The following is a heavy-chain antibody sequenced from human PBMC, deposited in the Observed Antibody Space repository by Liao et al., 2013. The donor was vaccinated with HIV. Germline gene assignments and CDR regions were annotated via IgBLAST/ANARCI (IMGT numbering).Heavy chain of an antibody. CDR2: IDAGGSA. J-gene: IGHJ4*01. Sequence: QVQLQESGPGLVKPSQTLSLTCTVSGASFGGYYWHWIRQAAGKGLEWIGRIDAGGSAEYTPSLRSRVIVSLDTSRNHFSLKLTSVTAADTAVYYCARDQPRPRPGTFPLWGQGAMVTVSS. V-gene: IGHV4-4*07. CDR1: GASFGGYY. CDR3: ARDQPRPRPGTFPL. D-gene: IGHD6-25*01.